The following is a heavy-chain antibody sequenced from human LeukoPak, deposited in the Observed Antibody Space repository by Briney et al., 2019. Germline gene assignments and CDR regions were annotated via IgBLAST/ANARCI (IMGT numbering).Heavy chain of an antibody. CDR3: ARGLAQAVAGTYYFVS. J-gene: IGHJ4*02. V-gene: IGHV3-48*02. CDR1: GFTLGRYS. Sequence: GGSLRLSCAPSGFTLGRYSMIWARQAPGKGLEWVSYISSSSSTIYYADSVKGRFTISRDNDKNSLYLQMHSLRDEDTAVYYCARGLAQAVAGTYYFVSWGPGTLVTVSS. CDR2: ISSSSSTI. D-gene: IGHD6-19*01.